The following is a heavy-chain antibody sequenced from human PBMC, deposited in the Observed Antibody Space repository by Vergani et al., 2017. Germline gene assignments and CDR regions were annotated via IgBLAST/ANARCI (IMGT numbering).Heavy chain of an antibody. V-gene: IGHV3-11*01. D-gene: IGHD6-13*01. CDR2: ISSSGSTI. CDR3: ARVGLREAAGTRGHYYYGMDV. CDR1: GFTFSDYY. J-gene: IGHJ6*02. Sequence: QVQLVESGGGLVKPGGSLRLSCAASGFTFSDYYMSWIRQAPGKGLEWVSYISSSGSTIYYADSVKGRFTISRDNAKNSLYLQMNSLRAEDTAVYYCARVGLREAAGTRGHYYYGMDVWGQGTTVTVSS.